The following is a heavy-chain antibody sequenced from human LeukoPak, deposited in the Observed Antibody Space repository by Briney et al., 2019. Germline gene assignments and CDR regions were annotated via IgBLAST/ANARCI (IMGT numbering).Heavy chain of an antibody. J-gene: IGHJ6*02. CDR3: ARVAYVMDV. CDR2: ISAGNI. Sequence: ASVKVSCKASGYTFSYYPIHWLRQAPGQRFEWMGWISAGNIKYSQNFQDRINITRDTSASTVNMELSSLTSADTAVYYCARVAYVMDVWGQGTTVVVSS. CDR1: GYTFSYYP. D-gene: IGHD2-8*01. V-gene: IGHV1-3*01.